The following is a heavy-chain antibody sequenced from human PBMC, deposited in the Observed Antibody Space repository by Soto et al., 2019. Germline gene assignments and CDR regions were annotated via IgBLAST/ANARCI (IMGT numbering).Heavy chain of an antibody. J-gene: IGHJ6*02. CDR3: TRGSEGVDV. V-gene: IGHV6-1*01. CDR2: RYYSSKWYN. D-gene: IGHD6-25*01. CDR1: GENVSSTRDA. Sequence: SPTHSLPCESSGENVSSTRDARNQNRRARSRCLGWLGRRYYSSKWYNNYAGSVKSRITITPDTANNQFSLQMNSETPEYSAVSYCTRGSEGVDVWGQGTVVTVSS.